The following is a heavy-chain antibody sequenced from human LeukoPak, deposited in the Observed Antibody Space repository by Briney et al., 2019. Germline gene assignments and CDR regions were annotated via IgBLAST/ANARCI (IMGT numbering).Heavy chain of an antibody. CDR3: ARGSSRGPRDAFDF. Sequence: GASVKVSCKASGYTFISYYIHWVRQAPGQGLEWMGIINPTAGSTYYAQKFQGRVSMTRDMSTSTVYMELSSLRSEDTVVYYCARGSSRGPRDAFDFWGQGTMVTLSS. V-gene: IGHV1-46*01. CDR2: INPTAGST. CDR1: GYTFISYY. J-gene: IGHJ3*01. D-gene: IGHD2-15*01.